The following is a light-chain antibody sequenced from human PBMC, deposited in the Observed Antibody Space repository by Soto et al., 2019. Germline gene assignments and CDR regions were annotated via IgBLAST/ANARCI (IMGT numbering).Light chain of an antibody. V-gene: IGKV1-5*01. CDR1: QNINIW. CDR2: NAA. CDR3: QQYNGDSRG. Sequence: IQMTQSPSTLSASVGDRVTITCRASQNINIWLAWYQQKPGKAPKLLIYNAAYLESGVPSRFSGSGSGTEFTLTISSLQPDDFAIYYCQQYNGDSRGFGQGTKVELK. J-gene: IGKJ1*01.